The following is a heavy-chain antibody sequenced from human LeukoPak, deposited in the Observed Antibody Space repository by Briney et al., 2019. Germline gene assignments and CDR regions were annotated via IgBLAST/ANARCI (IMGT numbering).Heavy chain of an antibody. Sequence: KPSETQSLTCTVSGGSISSYYWSWIRQPPGKGLEWIGYIYYSGSTNYNPSLKSRVTISVDTSKNQFSLKLSSVTAADTAVYYCARVYCSSTSCYIGYFDYWGQGTLVTVSS. CDR3: ARVYCSSTSCYIGYFDY. D-gene: IGHD2-2*02. CDR1: GGSISSYY. CDR2: IYYSGST. J-gene: IGHJ4*02. V-gene: IGHV4-59*01.